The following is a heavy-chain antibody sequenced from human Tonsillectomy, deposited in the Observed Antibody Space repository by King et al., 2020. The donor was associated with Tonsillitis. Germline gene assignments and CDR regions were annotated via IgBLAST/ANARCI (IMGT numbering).Heavy chain of an antibody. CDR2: ISGSGDNT. V-gene: IGHV3-23*04. CDR1: GFTFSSYP. J-gene: IGHJ6*02. D-gene: IGHD6-13*01. CDR3: AKIIAAVTSYYYGMDV. Sequence: VQLVESGGGLVQPGGSLRLSYAASGFTFSSYPMSCVRQAPGKGLEWVSAISGSGDNTYYADSGKGRFTISRDNSKNTLYMQMNSLRAEDTAIYYCAKIIAAVTSYYYGMDVWGQGTTVTV.